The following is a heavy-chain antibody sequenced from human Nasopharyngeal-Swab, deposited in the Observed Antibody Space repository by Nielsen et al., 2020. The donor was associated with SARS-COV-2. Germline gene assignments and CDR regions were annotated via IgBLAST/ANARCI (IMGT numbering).Heavy chain of an antibody. CDR2: IYRLEGT. Sequence: SETLSLNCTVSGGAISSGDYYWSWIRQLPGKGLEWMGYIYRLEGTSYNPSLKSRVTISLDASNNQFSLRLSSVTAADTAMFYCARGTPFDYWGQGILVTVSS. D-gene: IGHD1-1*01. V-gene: IGHV4-31*03. CDR1: GGAISSGDYY. CDR3: ARGTPFDY. J-gene: IGHJ4*02.